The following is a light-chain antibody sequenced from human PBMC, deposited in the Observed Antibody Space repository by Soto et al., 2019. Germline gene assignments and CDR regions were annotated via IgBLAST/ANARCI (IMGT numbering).Light chain of an antibody. Sequence: DIQMTQSPSSLSASVGDRVTITCRASQNIINYLSWYQHEPGKAPKMLISAASSLQSGVPSRFSGSGSGTHFTLTINRLQPEDFATFYCQQGYNSPPTSGQGTKLEMK. CDR3: QQGYNSPPT. CDR2: AAS. CDR1: QNIINY. V-gene: IGKV1-39*01. J-gene: IGKJ1*01.